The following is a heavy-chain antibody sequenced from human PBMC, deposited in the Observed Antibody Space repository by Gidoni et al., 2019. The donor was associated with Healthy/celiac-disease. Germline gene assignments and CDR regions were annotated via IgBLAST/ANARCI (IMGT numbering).Heavy chain of an antibody. Sequence: ASGGTFSSYAISWVRQAPGQGLEWMGRIIPILGIANYAQKFQGRVTITADKSTSTAYMELSSLRSEDTAVYYCARYSSGWEPYYFDYWGQGTLVTVSS. CDR2: IIPILGIA. CDR1: GGTFSSYA. CDR3: ARYSSGWEPYYFDY. V-gene: IGHV1-69*04. J-gene: IGHJ4*02. D-gene: IGHD6-19*01.